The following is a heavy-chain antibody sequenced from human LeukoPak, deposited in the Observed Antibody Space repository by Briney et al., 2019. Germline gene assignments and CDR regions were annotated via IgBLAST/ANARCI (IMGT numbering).Heavy chain of an antibody. CDR2: ISSSGGST. Sequence: GGTLRLSCAPSRFTSRRDAMSAVRHAPGKGLEWVSVISSSGGSTYSADSVRGRFTISRDNSKTTTNLQLNSLRAEATPGYYCAKDRFGSGSDIVCWGQGGLVTVSS. CDR3: AKDRFGSGSDIVC. V-gene: IGHV3-23*01. CDR1: RFTSRRDA. D-gene: IGHD3-10*01. J-gene: IGHJ4*02.